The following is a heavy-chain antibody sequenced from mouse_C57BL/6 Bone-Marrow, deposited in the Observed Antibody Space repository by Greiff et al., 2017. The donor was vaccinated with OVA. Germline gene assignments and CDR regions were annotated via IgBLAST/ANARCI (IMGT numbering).Heavy chain of an antibody. J-gene: IGHJ2*01. CDR3: ASFPSGYFDY. CDR1: GYSITSGYY. CDR2: ISYDGSN. Sequence: VQLKESGPGLVKPSQSLSLTCSVTGYSITSGYYWNWIRQFPGNKLEWMGYISYDGSNNYNPSLKNRISITRDTSKNQFFLKLNSVTTEDTATYYCASFPSGYFDYWGQGTTLTVSS. V-gene: IGHV3-6*01. D-gene: IGHD2-10*02.